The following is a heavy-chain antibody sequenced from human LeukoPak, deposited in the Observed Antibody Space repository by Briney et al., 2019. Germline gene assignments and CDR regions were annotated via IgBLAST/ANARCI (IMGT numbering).Heavy chain of an antibody. CDR3: ARLGGYYDSSGYYYPTPFDY. CDR2: IYPDDSDT. D-gene: IGHD3-22*01. J-gene: IGHJ4*02. Sequence: PGESLKISCKGSGYSLTSYWIGWVRQMPGKGLEWMGFIYPDDSDTRYSPSFQGHVTISADKSISTAYLQWSSLKASDTAMYYCARLGGYYDSSGYYYPTPFDYWGQGTLVTVSS. CDR1: GYSLTSYW. V-gene: IGHV5-51*01.